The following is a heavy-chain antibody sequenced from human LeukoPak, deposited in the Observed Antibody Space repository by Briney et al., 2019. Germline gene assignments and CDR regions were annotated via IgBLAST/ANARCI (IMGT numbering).Heavy chain of an antibody. CDR2: IIPIFGTA. Sequence: SVKFSCKASGGTFSSYAISWVRQAPGQGLEWMGGIIPIFGTANYAQKFQGRVTITTDESTSTAYMELSSLRSEDTAVYYCARGGQQLVRLWYFDLWGRGTLVTVSS. D-gene: IGHD6-13*01. V-gene: IGHV1-69*05. J-gene: IGHJ2*01. CDR3: ARGGQQLVRLWYFDL. CDR1: GGTFSSYA.